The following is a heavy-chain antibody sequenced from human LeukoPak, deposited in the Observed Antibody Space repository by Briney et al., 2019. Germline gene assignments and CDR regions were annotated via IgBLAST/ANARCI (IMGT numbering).Heavy chain of an antibody. Sequence: SVKVSCKASGGTFSSYAISWVRQAPGQGLEWMGRIIPILGIANYAQKFQGRVTITADKSTSTAYMELSSLRSEDTAVYYCARADFSASGVRSAFDIWGQGTMVTVSS. CDR3: ARADFSASGVRSAFDI. D-gene: IGHD3-3*01. V-gene: IGHV1-69*04. CDR2: IIPILGIA. J-gene: IGHJ3*02. CDR1: GGTFSSYA.